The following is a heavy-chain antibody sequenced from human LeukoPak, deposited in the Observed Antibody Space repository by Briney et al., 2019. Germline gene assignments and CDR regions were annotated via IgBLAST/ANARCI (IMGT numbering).Heavy chain of an antibody. Sequence: SETLSLTCTVSGGSFSSTTYYWGWIRQPPGKGLEWIGSVYYSGSTSTNQSLKSRVTIYVDTSKNHFCLKLTSVTAADTAVDYCAIQYYDSSGYYPWYFDYWGQGTLVTVSS. CDR3: AIQYYDSSGYYPWYFDY. D-gene: IGHD3-22*01. J-gene: IGHJ4*02. CDR1: GGSFSSTTYY. CDR2: VYYSGST. V-gene: IGHV4-39*01.